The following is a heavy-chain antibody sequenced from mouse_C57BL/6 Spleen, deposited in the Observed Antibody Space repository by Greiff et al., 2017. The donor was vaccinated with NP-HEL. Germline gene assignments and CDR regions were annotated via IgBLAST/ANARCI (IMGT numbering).Heavy chain of an antibody. J-gene: IGHJ2*01. Sequence: VQLQQSGAELVKPGASVKISCKASGYAFSSYWMNWVKQRPGKGLEWIGQIYPGDGDTNYNGKFKGKATLTADKSSSTAYTQLSSLTSEDSAVYFCARSDYGSSYTFDYWGQGTTLTVSS. CDR3: ARSDYGSSYTFDY. D-gene: IGHD1-1*01. V-gene: IGHV1-80*01. CDR1: GYAFSSYW. CDR2: IYPGDGDT.